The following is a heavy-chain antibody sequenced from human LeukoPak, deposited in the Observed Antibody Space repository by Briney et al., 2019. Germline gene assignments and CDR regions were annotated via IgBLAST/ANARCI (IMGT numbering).Heavy chain of an antibody. CDR3: ARSRCSSISCASRGAFDI. J-gene: IGHJ3*02. Sequence: SETLSLTCNVSGGAISNYYWSWIRQPAGTGLELIGRIYISGSTNYNPSLKSRVAMSVDTSKNQFSLKLSSVTAADTAVYYCARSRCSSISCASRGAFDIWGQGTMVTVSS. V-gene: IGHV4-4*07. CDR1: GGAISNYY. D-gene: IGHD2-2*01. CDR2: IYISGST.